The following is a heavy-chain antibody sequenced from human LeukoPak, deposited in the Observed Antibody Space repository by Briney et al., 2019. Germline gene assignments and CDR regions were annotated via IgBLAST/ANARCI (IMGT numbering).Heavy chain of an antibody. CDR2: IHSSGTT. Sequence: PSETLSLSCTVSGDSISGYYWSWIRQAPGRGLEWIASIHSSGTTKYNPSLKSRVTTSVDTSKNQFSLRLTSVTAADTAVYFCARGYFDTSGSSNLFDYWGQGALVTVSS. V-gene: IGHV4-4*09. CDR3: ARGYFDTSGSSNLFDY. D-gene: IGHD3-22*01. CDR1: GDSISGYY. J-gene: IGHJ4*02.